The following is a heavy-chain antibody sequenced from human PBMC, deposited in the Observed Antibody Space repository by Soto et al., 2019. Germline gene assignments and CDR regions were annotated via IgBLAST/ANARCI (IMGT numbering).Heavy chain of an antibody. CDR3: TTVIFGYWTNGVCFGETMRYFDY. J-gene: IGHJ4*02. D-gene: IGHD2-8*01. V-gene: IGHV3-15*07. CDR1: GFTFSNAW. Sequence: EVQLVESGGGLVKPGGSLRLSCAASGFTFSNAWMNWVRQAPGKGLEWVGLIKSNTDGGTTDYAAPVKGRFTISRDDSKNTLYLQMNSLKTEDTAVYYCTTVIFGYWTNGVCFGETMRYFDYWGQGTLVTVSS. CDR2: IKSNTDGGTT.